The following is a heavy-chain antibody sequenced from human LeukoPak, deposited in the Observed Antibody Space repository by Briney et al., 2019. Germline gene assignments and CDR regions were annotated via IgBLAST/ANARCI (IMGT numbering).Heavy chain of an antibody. J-gene: IGHJ4*02. V-gene: IGHV3-11*01. CDR2: ISSRGSTI. CDR1: GFTFSDYY. Sequence: EGSLRLSCAASGFTFSDYYMSWIRQAPGKGLEWVSYISSRGSTIYYADSVKGRFTISRDNAKNSLYLQMNSLRAEDTAVYYCARDSSSGWYAETDYWGQGTLVTVSS. D-gene: IGHD6-19*01. CDR3: ARDSSSGWYAETDY.